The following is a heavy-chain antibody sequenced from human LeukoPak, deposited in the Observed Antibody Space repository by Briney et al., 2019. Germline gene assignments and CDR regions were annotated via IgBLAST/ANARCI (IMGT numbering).Heavy chain of an antibody. CDR1: GFTFRNYG. Sequence: GRSLRLSCAASGFTFRNYGMHWVRQAPGKGLEWVALIWYDGSNQDYADSVRGRFTVSRDNSKNTLYLQMNSLRAEDTAVYYCARGENSYGLDYWGQGTLVTVSS. CDR3: ARGENSYGLDY. V-gene: IGHV3-33*01. D-gene: IGHD5-18*01. CDR2: IWYDGSNQ. J-gene: IGHJ4*02.